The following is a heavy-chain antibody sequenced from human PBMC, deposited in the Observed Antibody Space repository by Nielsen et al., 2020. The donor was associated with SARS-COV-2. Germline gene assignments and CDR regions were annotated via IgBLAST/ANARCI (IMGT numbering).Heavy chain of an antibody. CDR1: GYSISSGYY. CDR3: ARGGSYFDY. J-gene: IGHJ4*02. Sequence: SETLSLTCSVSGYSISSGYYWGWLRQPPGKGLEWLGSIYHSGSTYYNPSLKSRVTISRDTSKNQFSLKLTSVTAADTAVYYCARGGSYFDYWGQGTLVTVSS. CDR2: IYHSGST. D-gene: IGHD3-16*01. V-gene: IGHV4-38-2*02.